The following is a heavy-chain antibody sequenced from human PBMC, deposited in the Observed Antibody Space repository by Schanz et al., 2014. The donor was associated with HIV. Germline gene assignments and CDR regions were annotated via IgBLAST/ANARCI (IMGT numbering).Heavy chain of an antibody. V-gene: IGHV3-7*01. CDR1: GFTFDDYA. J-gene: IGHJ4*02. CDR2: IKQDGSEK. Sequence: EVQLVESGGGLVQPGRSLRLSCAASGFTFDDYAMHWVRQAPGKGLEWVANIKQDGSEKYYVDSVKGRFTISRDNPKTALYLQMSSLRAEDTAVYYCARDGYNSMSRKDYYFDYWGQGTLVTVSS. D-gene: IGHD1-1*01. CDR3: ARDGYNSMSRKDYYFDY.